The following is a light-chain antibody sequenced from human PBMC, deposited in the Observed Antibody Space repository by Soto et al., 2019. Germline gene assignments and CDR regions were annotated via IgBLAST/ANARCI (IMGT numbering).Light chain of an antibody. V-gene: IGLV2-14*01. J-gene: IGLJ1*01. CDR3: SSYSSSGTYV. Sequence: QSVLAQPASVSGSPGQSITISCTGTSSDVGGYNYVSWYQQHPGKAPKVMIYDASNRPSGVSNRFSGSKSGNTASLTISGLQAEDAADYSCSSYSSSGTYVFGTGTKVTVL. CDR1: SSDVGGYNY. CDR2: DAS.